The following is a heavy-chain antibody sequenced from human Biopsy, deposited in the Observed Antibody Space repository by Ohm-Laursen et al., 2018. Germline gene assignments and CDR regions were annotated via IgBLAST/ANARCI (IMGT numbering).Heavy chain of an antibody. Sequence: SVKVSCKASGYTFTDYSLHWVRQAPGQGLEWMGWINSNSGDTNYAQKFQGRVAMTRDTSITTAYLELSSLRSDDTAVYYCARREQLFKPWELLVRGPNGYSYKSMDVWGHGTTVTVSS. CDR1: GYTFTDYS. J-gene: IGHJ6*02. D-gene: IGHD1-26*01. CDR2: INSNSGDT. V-gene: IGHV1-2*02. CDR3: ARREQLFKPWELLVRGPNGYSYKSMDV.